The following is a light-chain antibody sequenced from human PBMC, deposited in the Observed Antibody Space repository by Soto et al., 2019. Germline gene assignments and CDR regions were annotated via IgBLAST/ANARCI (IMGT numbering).Light chain of an antibody. CDR3: QSYDSTHVI. V-gene: IGLV6-57*04. J-gene: IGLJ2*01. CDR1: SGNIASNF. CDR2: EDD. Sequence: NSMLTQPHSVSESPGKTVVISCTRSSGNIASNFVHSYQQRPGSVPTSVIYEDDQRPSGVADRFSGSIDSTYNSASLTISGLKTDDEADYYCQSYDSTHVIFGGGTKVTVL.